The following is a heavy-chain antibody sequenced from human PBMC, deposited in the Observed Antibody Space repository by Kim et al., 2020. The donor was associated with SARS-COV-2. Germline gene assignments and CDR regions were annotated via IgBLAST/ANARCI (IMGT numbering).Heavy chain of an antibody. D-gene: IGHD2-8*01. CDR2: INPSGGST. V-gene: IGHV1-46*01. Sequence: ASVKVSCKASGYTFTSYYMHWVRQAPGQGLEWMGIINPSGGSTSYAQKFQGRVTMTRDTSTSTVYMELSSLRSEDTAVYYCARSRRPCFSSNGVCYRGFNPVYYYYGMDVWGQGTTVTVSS. CDR3: ARSRRPCFSSNGVCYRGFNPVYYYYGMDV. CDR1: GYTFTSYY. J-gene: IGHJ6*02.